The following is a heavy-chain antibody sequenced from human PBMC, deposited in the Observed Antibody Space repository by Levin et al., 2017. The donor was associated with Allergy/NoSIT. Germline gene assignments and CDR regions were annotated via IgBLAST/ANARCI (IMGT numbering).Heavy chain of an antibody. CDR3: ARDRPESGATRDCFDC. V-gene: IGHV3-33*01. J-gene: IGHJ4*02. CDR2: IWYDGSDK. D-gene: IGHD2-15*01. Sequence: LSLTCAASGFTFSIYGMHWVRQAPGKGLEWVAVIWYDGSDKHYADSVKGRFTISRDNSKNTLYLQMNSLRVEDTAVYYCARDRPESGATRDCFDCWGQGTLVTVSS. CDR1: GFTFSIYG.